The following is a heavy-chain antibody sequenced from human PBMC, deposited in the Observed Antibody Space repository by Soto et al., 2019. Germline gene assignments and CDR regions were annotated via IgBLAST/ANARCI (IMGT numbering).Heavy chain of an antibody. J-gene: IGHJ6*02. V-gene: IGHV3-30-3*01. Sequence: QVQLVESGGGVVQPGRSLRLSCAASGFTFTSYAMHWVRQAPGKGLEWVAVISNDGSNYYYADSVRGRFTISRDNPNTTLFLQMSSLRGADSGVYYCARAPTLAIFDSGMDVWAPGTTVTVSS. CDR2: ISNDGSNY. CDR1: GFTFTSYA. CDR3: ARAPTLAIFDSGMDV. D-gene: IGHD3-3*01.